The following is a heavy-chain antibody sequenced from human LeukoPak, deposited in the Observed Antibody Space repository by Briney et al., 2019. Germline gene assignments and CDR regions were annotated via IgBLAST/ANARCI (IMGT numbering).Heavy chain of an antibody. CDR2: ISSSGGTI. D-gene: IGHD1-14*01. Sequence: GGSLRLSCAASGFTFSSYSMNWVRQAPGKGLEWVSYISSSGGTIYYADSVRGRFTISRDNAKNSLSLQMNSLRAEDTAVYYCARDDPRGEPYYFVYWGQGTLVTVSS. J-gene: IGHJ4*02. CDR1: GFTFSSYS. CDR3: ARDDPRGEPYYFVY. V-gene: IGHV3-48*01.